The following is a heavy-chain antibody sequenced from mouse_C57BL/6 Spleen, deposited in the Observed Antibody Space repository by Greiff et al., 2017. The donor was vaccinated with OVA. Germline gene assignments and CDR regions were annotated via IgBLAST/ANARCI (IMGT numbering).Heavy chain of an antibody. J-gene: IGHJ4*01. CDR2: ISSGSSTI. V-gene: IGHV5-17*01. CDR3: ARRLSATVSYYAMDY. Sequence: EVMLVESGGGLVKPGGSLKLSCAASGFTFSDYGMHWVRQAPEKGLEWVAYISSGSSTIYYADTVKGRFTISRDNAKNTLFLQMTSLRSEDTAMYYGARRLSATVSYYAMDYWGQGTSVTVSS. D-gene: IGHD1-1*01. CDR1: GFTFSDYG.